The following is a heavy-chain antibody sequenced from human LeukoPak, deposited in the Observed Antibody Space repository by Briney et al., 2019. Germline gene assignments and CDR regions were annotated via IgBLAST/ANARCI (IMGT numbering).Heavy chain of an antibody. CDR3: ATGGYFDWLLRSNDAFDI. CDR1: GYTLTELS. D-gene: IGHD3-9*01. V-gene: IGHV1-24*01. Sequence: ASVKVSCKVSGYTLTELSMHWVRQAPGKGLEWMGGFDPEDGETIYAQKFQGRVTMTEDTSTDTAYMELSSLRSEDTAVYYCATGGYFDWLLRSNDAFDIWGQGTMVTVSS. CDR2: FDPEDGET. J-gene: IGHJ3*02.